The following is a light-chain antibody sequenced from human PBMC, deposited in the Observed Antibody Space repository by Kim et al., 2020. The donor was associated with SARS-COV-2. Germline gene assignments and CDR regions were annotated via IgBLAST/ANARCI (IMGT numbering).Light chain of an antibody. CDR3: LQDFDYPLT. V-gene: IGKV1-6*02. CDR1: QGIRTD. CDR2: EGS. J-gene: IGKJ4*01. Sequence: AIQMTQSPSSLSAAVGDRVTITCRASQGIRTDLGWYQQRPGEAPKLLIFEGSNLQRGVPSRFSGSGSETDFTLTISSLQPEDFATYFCLQDFDYPLTFGGGTKVDIK.